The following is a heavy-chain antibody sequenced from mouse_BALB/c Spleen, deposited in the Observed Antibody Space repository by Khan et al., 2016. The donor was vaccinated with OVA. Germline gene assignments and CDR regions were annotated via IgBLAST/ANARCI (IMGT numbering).Heavy chain of an antibody. V-gene: IGHV9-1*02. CDR1: GYTFTNFG. CDR3: ARSLNYYGPWFAY. Sequence: QIQLVQSGPELKKPGETVKISCKASGYTFTNFGMNWVKQATGKALKWMGWINTSTGEPTYADDFKGRFAFSLEPSASTAYLQINNLKNEDMATYFFARSLNYYGPWFAYWGQGTLVTVSA. CDR2: INTSTGEP. D-gene: IGHD1-1*01. J-gene: IGHJ3*01.